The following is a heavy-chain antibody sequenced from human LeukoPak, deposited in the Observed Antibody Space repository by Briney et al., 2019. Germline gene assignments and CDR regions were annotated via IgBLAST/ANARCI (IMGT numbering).Heavy chain of an antibody. CDR3: AREGGFYRPLDY. J-gene: IGHJ4*02. V-gene: IGHV4-4*02. D-gene: IGHD3-3*01. Sequence: SETPSLTCVVSGGSITTNWWTWVRQPPGKGLEWIGEVHLDGRTNYNPSLESRLTISVDLSENHISLRLTSVTAADTAVYYCAREGGFYRPLDYSGQGTLVTVSS. CDR1: GGSITTNW. CDR2: VHLDGRT.